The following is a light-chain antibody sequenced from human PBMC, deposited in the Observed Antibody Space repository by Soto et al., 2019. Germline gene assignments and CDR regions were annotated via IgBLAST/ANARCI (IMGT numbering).Light chain of an antibody. V-gene: IGLV2-11*01. J-gene: IGLJ1*01. CDR3: CSYVGSVYV. CDR2: DVR. Sequence: QSALTQPRSVSGSPGQSVTISCTGTSSDVGGYNYVSWYQHHPGKAPKLMIYDVRKRPSGVPDRFSGSKSGNTASLTISGLQAEDEAYYYRCSYVGSVYVFGTGTKLTVL. CDR1: SSDVGGYNY.